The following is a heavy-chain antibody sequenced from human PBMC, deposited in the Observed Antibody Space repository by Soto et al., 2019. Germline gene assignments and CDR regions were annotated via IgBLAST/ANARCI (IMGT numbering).Heavy chain of an antibody. D-gene: IGHD3-16*01. J-gene: IGHJ3*01. Sequence: SGPTLGNPTQTLTLTCTFSGFSLSSSGVGVGWIGRPPGKALEWRALIYGDDGERYTPYLKTRLTITKDTSKNQVVLTMTNMDPVDTATYYCAHRQGDYYVWGRYKDAFDVWGQGTMVTVSS. CDR3: AHRQGDYYVWGRYKDAFDV. CDR2: IYGDDGE. CDR1: GFSLSSSGVG. V-gene: IGHV2-5*02.